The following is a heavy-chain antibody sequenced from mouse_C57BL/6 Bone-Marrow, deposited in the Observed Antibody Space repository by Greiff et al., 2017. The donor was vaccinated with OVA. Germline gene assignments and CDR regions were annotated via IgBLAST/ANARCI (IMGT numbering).Heavy chain of an antibody. CDR1: GFTFSSYG. CDR2: LSSGGSYT. CDR3: ARHHYYGSSYWYFDV. J-gene: IGHJ1*03. V-gene: IGHV5-6*01. Sequence: EVNVVESGGDLVKPGGSLKLSCAASGFTFSSYGMSWVRQTPDKRLEWVATLSSGGSYTYYPASVKGRFTLSRDNAKHTLYLQMSSLKSEDTAMYYCARHHYYGSSYWYFDVWGTGTTVTVSS. D-gene: IGHD1-1*01.